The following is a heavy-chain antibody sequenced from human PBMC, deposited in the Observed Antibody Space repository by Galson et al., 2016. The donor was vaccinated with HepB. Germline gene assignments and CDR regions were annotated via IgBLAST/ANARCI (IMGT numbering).Heavy chain of an antibody. CDR3: ARVGSDILTGSDNWFDP. Sequence: QSGAEVKKPGESLRISCQGSGFTFTSYWITWVRQLPGKGLEWVGKIHPGDSYTNYSPSFQGHVTISADKSIGTAYLHWSSLKASDTAMYYCARVGSDILTGSDNWFDPWGQGTLVTVSS. CDR1: GFTFTSYW. V-gene: IGHV5-10-1*01. J-gene: IGHJ5*02. CDR2: IHPGDSYT. D-gene: IGHD3-9*01.